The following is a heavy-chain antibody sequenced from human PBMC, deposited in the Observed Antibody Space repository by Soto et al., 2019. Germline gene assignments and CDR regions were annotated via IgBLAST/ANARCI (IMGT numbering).Heavy chain of an antibody. J-gene: IGHJ4*02. Sequence: SETLSLTCTVSGASLRSGTYYWSWIRQPPGKGLEWIGYISHSGRTNYDPSLKSRLTMSVDTSQNQFSLQLNSVTTADTAVYYCSYGSSFDYWGQGTLVTVSS. D-gene: IGHD3-10*01. CDR2: ISHSGRT. CDR3: SYGSSFDY. V-gene: IGHV4-61*01. CDR1: GASLRSGTYY.